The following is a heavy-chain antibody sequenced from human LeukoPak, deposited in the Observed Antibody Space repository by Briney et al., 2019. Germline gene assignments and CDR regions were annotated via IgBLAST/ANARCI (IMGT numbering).Heavy chain of an antibody. D-gene: IGHD6-19*01. CDR3: ARGHKAVAVGYFDL. Sequence: ASVKVSCKASGYTFTGYYMHWVRQAPGQGLEWMGWINPNSGGTNYAQKFQGWVTMTRDASIGTAYMELSRLRSDDTAVYYCARGHKAVAVGYFDLWGRGTLVTVSS. V-gene: IGHV1-2*04. CDR2: INPNSGGT. J-gene: IGHJ2*01. CDR1: GYTFTGYY.